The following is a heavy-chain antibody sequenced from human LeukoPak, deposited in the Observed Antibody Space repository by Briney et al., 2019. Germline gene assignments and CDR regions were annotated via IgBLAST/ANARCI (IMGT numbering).Heavy chain of an antibody. CDR3: ARSIGYYYTMDV. J-gene: IGHJ6*02. D-gene: IGHD3-22*01. Sequence: GGSLRLSCVACGFSFSDYYMSWIRQAPGRGLEWISYISGSGSDLYHADSVKGRFTISRDNANNSLYLQMSGLRAEDTAVYYCARSIGYYYTMDVWGQGTTVTVSS. CDR2: ISGSGSDL. V-gene: IGHV3-11*01. CDR1: GFSFSDYY.